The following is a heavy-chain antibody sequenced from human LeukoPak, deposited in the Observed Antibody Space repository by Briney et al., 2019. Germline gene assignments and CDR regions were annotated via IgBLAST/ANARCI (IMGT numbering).Heavy chain of an antibody. J-gene: IGHJ4*02. V-gene: IGHV4-38-2*02. Sequence: PSETLSLTCSVSGYFISSGYYWGWIRQPPGKGLGWIGSINHSGSTYYTPSLKSRVTISVDASKNQFSLKLRSVTAADTAVYYCAREGWTIAVSGGGIDYWGQGTLVTVSS. CDR1: GYFISSGYY. CDR2: INHSGST. CDR3: AREGWTIAVSGGGIDY. D-gene: IGHD6-19*01.